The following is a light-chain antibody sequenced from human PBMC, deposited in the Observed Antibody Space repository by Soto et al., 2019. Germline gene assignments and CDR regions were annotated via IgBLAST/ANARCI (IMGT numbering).Light chain of an antibody. Sequence: EIVMTQSPATLSVSPGERATLSCRASQSVSGNLAWYQQKPGQAPRLLIYDTSTRATGIPARFSGSGSGTEVTHTVDYRQTEDAGAYDLQRHHLSSWEIDRGTQLEIK. J-gene: IGKJ5*01. CDR1: QSVSGN. CDR2: DTS. V-gene: IGKV3-15*01. CDR3: QRHHLSSWE.